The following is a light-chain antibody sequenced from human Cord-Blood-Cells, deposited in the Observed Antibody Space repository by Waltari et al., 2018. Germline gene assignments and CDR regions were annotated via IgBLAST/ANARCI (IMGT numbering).Light chain of an antibody. CDR1: QSVLYSSNNKNY. CDR2: WAS. V-gene: IGKV4-1*01. Sequence: DIVMTQSPDCLAVSLGGRATINCKPHQSVLYSSNNKNYLAWYQQKQGQPPKLLIYWASTRESGVPDRFSGSGSGTDFTLTISSLQAEDVAVYYCQQYYSTPYSFGQGTKLEIX. CDR3: QQYYSTPYS. J-gene: IGKJ2*03.